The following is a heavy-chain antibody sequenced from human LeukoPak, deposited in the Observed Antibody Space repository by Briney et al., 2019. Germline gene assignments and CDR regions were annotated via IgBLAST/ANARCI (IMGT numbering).Heavy chain of an antibody. V-gene: IGHV3-30*02. CDR2: IRYDGGNK. D-gene: IGHD2-15*01. CDR1: GFTFSSYG. Sequence: GGSLRLSCAASGFTFSSYGMHWVRQAPGKGLEWVAFIRYDGGNKYYADSVKGRFTISRDNSKNTLYLQMNSLRAEDTALYYCARDRCSGGRCYSLSVGHMDVWGKGTTVTVSS. CDR3: ARDRCSGGRCYSLSVGHMDV. J-gene: IGHJ6*03.